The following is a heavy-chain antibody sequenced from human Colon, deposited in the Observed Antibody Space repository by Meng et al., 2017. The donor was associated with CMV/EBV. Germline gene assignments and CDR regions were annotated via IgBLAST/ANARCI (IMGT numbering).Heavy chain of an antibody. Sequence: SCAASGFTFSDYAMGWVRQAPGKGLDWVSAITGRSTDTYYADSVKGRFTISRDNSKNTLYLQMNSLRAEDTAVYYCAKYIVVVPAAIKLTYYYGMDVWGQGTTVTVSS. J-gene: IGHJ6*02. CDR1: GFTFSDYA. D-gene: IGHD2-2*02. CDR2: ITGRSTDT. CDR3: AKYIVVVPAAIKLTYYYGMDV. V-gene: IGHV3-23*01.